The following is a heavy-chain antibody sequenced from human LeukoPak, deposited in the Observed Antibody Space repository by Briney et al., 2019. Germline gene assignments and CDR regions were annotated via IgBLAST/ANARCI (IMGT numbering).Heavy chain of an antibody. Sequence: GRSLRLSCAASGFTFDDYAMHWVRQAPGKGLEWVSYISSSGSTIYYADSVKGRFTISRDNAKNSLYLQMNSLRAEDTAVYYCARSLDGYNDYWGQGTLVTVSS. CDR2: ISSSGSTI. CDR3: ARSLDGYNDY. D-gene: IGHD5-24*01. J-gene: IGHJ4*02. CDR1: GFTFDDYA. V-gene: IGHV3-11*04.